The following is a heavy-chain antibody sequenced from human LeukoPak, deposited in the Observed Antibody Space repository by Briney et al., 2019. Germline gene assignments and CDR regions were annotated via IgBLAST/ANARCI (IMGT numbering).Heavy chain of an antibody. CDR1: GGSISSYY. V-gene: IGHV4-59*12. J-gene: IGHJ3*02. CDR2: IYNSGST. CDR3: ARSIVVVGSAFDI. Sequence: SETLSLTCTVSGGSISSYYWSWIRQPPGKGLEWIGYIYNSGSTYYNPSLKSRVTISVDTSKNQFSLKLSSVTAADTAVYYCARSIVVVGSAFDIWGQGTMVTVSS. D-gene: IGHD2-15*01.